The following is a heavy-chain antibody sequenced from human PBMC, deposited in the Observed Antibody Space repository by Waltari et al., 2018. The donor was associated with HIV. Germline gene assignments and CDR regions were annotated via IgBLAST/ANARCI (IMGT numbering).Heavy chain of an antibody. Sequence: QVQLRESGPGLVKPSQTLSLTCTVSGGSISSFSYYWSWVRQPAGQGLEWIGRIYTSGSTDYNPSLKSRVTISVDTSKNQFSLKLNSVTAADTAVYYCARGGFLKWGYYGLDVWGQGTTVTVSS. D-gene: IGHD3-3*01. CDR3: ARGGFLKWGYYGLDV. CDR1: GGSISSFSYY. V-gene: IGHV4-61*02. CDR2: IYTSGST. J-gene: IGHJ6*02.